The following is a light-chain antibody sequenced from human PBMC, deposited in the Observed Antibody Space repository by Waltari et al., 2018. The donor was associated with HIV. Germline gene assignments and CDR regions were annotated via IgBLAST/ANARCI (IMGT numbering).Light chain of an antibody. V-gene: IGLV3-21*02. CDR2: DDR. CDR3: QVWDGRGDPVI. J-gene: IGLJ2*01. CDR1: NIAATKS. Sequence: SYVLTQPPSVSVAPGQTARITCGGNNIAATKSVHWYRLNPGQAPVVVIYDDRYRPSGIPYRFSGSSSGDPATLTISRAEAGDEADYYCQVWDGRGDPVIFGGGTKLAVV.